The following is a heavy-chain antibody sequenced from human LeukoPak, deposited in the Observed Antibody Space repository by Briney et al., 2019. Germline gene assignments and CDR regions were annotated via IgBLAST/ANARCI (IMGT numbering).Heavy chain of an antibody. CDR3: ARETTVVTPGGDY. D-gene: IGHD4-23*01. CDR1: GYTFTGHY. V-gene: IGHV1-2*02. Sequence: ASVKVSCKASGYTFTGHYMHWVRQAPGQGLEWMGWINPNSGGTHYAQKFQGGVTMTRDTSISTAYMELSRLRSDDTAVYYCARETTVVTPGGDYWGQGTLVTVSS. CDR2: INPNSGGT. J-gene: IGHJ4*02.